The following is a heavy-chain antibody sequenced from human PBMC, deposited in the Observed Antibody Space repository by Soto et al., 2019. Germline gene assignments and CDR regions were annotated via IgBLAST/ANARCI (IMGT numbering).Heavy chain of an antibody. D-gene: IGHD6-13*01. CDR3: ARDRDNSNWPNFDF. CDR2: VIPIFDIT. CDR1: GDTFSIYT. V-gene: IGHV1-69*02. Sequence: SVKVSCKASGDTFSIYTISWVRQAPGQGLEWMGRVIPIFDITSYTQRFQGRVTITADKSTTTVYMELSSLRSEDTAVYYCARDRDNSNWPNFDFWSQETLVTVSS. J-gene: IGHJ4*02.